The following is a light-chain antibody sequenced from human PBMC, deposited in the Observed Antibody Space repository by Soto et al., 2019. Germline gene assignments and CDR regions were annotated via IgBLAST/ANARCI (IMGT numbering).Light chain of an antibody. CDR3: QVRTDWPPFKYT. CDR2: DAS. Sequence: EIVMTQSPATLSVSPGERATLSCRASQSVSSDLAWYQQKPGQAPRLLIYDASTRATGIPVRFSGSGSGAEFTLTISSLQSEDFAVYYCQVRTDWPPFKYTFGQGTKLEVK. J-gene: IGKJ2*01. V-gene: IGKV3-15*01. CDR1: QSVSSD.